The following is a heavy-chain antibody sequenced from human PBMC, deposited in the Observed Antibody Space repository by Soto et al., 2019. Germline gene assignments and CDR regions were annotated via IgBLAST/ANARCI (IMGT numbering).Heavy chain of an antibody. J-gene: IGHJ3*02. CDR3: ARLMVYAITDAFDI. CDR1: GGSISSSNL. V-gene: IGHV4-4*02. D-gene: IGHD2-8*01. CDR2: IYHSGST. Sequence: SETLSLTCAVSGGSISSSNLWSWVRQPPGKGLEWIGEIYHSGSTNYNPSLKSRVTISVDKSKNQFSLKLSSVTAADTAVYYCARLMVYAITDAFDIWGQGTMVTVSS.